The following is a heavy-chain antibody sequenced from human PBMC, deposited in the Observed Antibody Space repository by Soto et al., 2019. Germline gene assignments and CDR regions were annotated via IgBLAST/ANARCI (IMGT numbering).Heavy chain of an antibody. D-gene: IGHD1-1*01. Sequence: EVQLVESGGGLVQPGGSLKLSCVGSGINLSGSAMHWVRQALGKGLEWVGRIRSKRHTYATADAASVEGRFTISRDDSRITADLQMNSLKAEATAVYFCTRHGAYHNETSDYRRQGTLVNVAS. CDR1: GINLSGSA. CDR3: TRHGAYHNETSDY. CDR2: IRSKRHTYAT. V-gene: IGHV3-73*02. J-gene: IGHJ4*02.